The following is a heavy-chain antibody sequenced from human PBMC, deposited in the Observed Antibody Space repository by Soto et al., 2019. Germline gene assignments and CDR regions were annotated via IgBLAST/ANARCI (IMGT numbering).Heavy chain of an antibody. CDR1: GFTFSSYS. D-gene: IGHD2-21*02. CDR3: ARKGPRIVVVTAQRFDY. V-gene: IGHV3-48*02. Sequence: EVQLVESGGGLVQPGGSLRLSCAASGFTFSSYSMNWVRQAPGKGLEWVSYISSSSSTIYYADSVKGRFTISRDNAKNSLYLKMNSLRDEDTAVYYCARKGPRIVVVTAQRFDYWGQGTLVTVAS. J-gene: IGHJ4*02. CDR2: ISSSSSTI.